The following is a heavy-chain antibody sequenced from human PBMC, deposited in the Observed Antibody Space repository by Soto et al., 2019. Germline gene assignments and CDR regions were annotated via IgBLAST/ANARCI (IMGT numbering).Heavy chain of an antibody. J-gene: IGHJ6*02. CDR1: GFTVNSNY. CDR3: AKGDGFILAV. Sequence: EVQVLATGGGLIQPGGSLRLSCAASGFTVNSNYMSWVRQAPGEGLQWVSITNTGGTTYYADSVKGRFTVSRDNSKNTLYLQMNSLRAEDTDVYYCAKGDGFILAVWGQGTTVSVSS. V-gene: IGHV3-53*02. CDR2: TNTGGTT. D-gene: IGHD1-26*01.